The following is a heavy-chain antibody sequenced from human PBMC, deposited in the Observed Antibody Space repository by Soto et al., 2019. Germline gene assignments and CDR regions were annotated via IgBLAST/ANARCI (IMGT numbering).Heavy chain of an antibody. Sequence: QLQLQESGPGLVKPSETLSLTCTVSGGSISSSSYYWGWIRQPPGKGLEWIGSIYYSGSTYYNPSLKSRVTISVDTSKNQFSLKLSSVTAADTAVYYCARRVRTAAFGYWGQGTLVTVSS. CDR2: IYYSGST. CDR1: GGSISSSSYY. V-gene: IGHV4-39*01. D-gene: IGHD3-10*01. CDR3: ARRVRTAAFGY. J-gene: IGHJ4*02.